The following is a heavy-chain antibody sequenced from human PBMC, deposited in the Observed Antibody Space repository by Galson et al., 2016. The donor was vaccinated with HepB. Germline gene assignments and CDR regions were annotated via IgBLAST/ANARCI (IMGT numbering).Heavy chain of an antibody. D-gene: IGHD4-17*01. CDR2: IDPDDSYT. CDR3: ARALEYGSRKYYDYYAMDV. V-gene: IGHV5-10-1*01. Sequence: QSGAEVKEPGESLRISCQGSGYRLTDYWITWVRQVPGKGLQWMGRIDPDDSYTNYSPSFQGHVTISVHKSINTAYLQWSTLKASDTAIYYCARALEYGSRKYYDYYAMDVWGPGATVIVSS. J-gene: IGHJ6*02. CDR1: GYRLTDYW.